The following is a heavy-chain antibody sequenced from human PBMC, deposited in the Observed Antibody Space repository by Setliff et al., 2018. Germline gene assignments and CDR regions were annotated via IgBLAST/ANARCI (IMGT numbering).Heavy chain of an antibody. CDR2: INHSGST. V-gene: IGHV4-34*01. CDR3: ARGYGYSSGWYRVYFDY. J-gene: IGHJ4*02. D-gene: IGHD6-19*01. Sequence: SETLSLTCAVYGGSFSGYYWSWIRQPPGKGLEWIGEINHSGSTNYNPSLKSRVTISVDTSKNQFSLKLSSLTAADTAVYYCARGYGYSSGWYRVYFDYWGQGTLVTVSS. CDR1: GGSFSGYY.